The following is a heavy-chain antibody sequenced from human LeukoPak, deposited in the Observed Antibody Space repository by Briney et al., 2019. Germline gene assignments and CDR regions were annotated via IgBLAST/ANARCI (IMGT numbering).Heavy chain of an antibody. J-gene: IGHJ4*02. V-gene: IGHV3-66*01. CDR1: GISVSYNY. CDR3: ATVGSGNTYGYGDY. CDR2: FYNGINT. Sequence: PGGVLRLSCASPGISVSYNYMSWGRPAPREGVGRGSVFYNGINTYYADSVKGRFTTSRDNSKNTLYLQMNSLRVEDTAVYFCATVGSGNTYGYGDYWGQGTLVTVSS. D-gene: IGHD5-18*01.